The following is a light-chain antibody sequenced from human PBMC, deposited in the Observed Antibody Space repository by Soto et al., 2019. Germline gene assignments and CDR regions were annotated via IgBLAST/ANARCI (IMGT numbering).Light chain of an antibody. Sequence: EIVLTQSPGTLSLSPGERATLSCRASQSVTNNYLAWFQQKPGQPPRLLIYNASSRATGVPDRFGGTGSGTDFTLTISRLEPDDVAVYYCQQSSRSPLTFGGGTKVEIK. CDR3: QQSSRSPLT. J-gene: IGKJ4*01. V-gene: IGKV3-20*01. CDR2: NAS. CDR1: QSVTNNY.